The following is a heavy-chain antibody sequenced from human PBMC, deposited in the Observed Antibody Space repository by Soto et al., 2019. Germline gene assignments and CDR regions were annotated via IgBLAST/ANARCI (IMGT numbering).Heavy chain of an antibody. Sequence: SVKVSCKASGGTFSSYAISWVRQAPGQGLEWMGGIIPIFGTANYAQKFQGRVTITADKSTSTAYMELSSLRSEETAVYYCARGTIAAAEDYYCYGMEVWGQGTTLTLSS. J-gene: IGHJ6*02. D-gene: IGHD6-13*01. V-gene: IGHV1-69*06. CDR1: GGTFSSYA. CDR2: IIPIFGTA. CDR3: ARGTIAAAEDYYCYGMEV.